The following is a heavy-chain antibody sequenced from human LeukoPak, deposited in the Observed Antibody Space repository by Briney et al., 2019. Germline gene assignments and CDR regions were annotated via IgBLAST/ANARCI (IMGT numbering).Heavy chain of an antibody. Sequence: ASVKVSCKASGYTFTGYDINWVRQATGQGLEWMGWMNPNSGNTGYAQKFQGRVTMTRNTSISTTYMQLSSLRPEDKAVYYCARAMIGGGAFDIWGQGTMVTVSS. J-gene: IGHJ3*02. V-gene: IGHV1-8*01. CDR2: MNPNSGNT. CDR3: ARAMIGGGAFDI. D-gene: IGHD3-22*01. CDR1: GYTFTGYD.